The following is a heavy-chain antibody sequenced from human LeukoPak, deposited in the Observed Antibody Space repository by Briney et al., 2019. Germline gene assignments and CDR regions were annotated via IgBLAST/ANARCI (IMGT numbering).Heavy chain of an antibody. CDR2: IYYSGST. J-gene: IGHJ4*02. D-gene: IGHD3-16*01. CDR1: GGSISSYY. CDR3: ARTHYYDYVWGSFDY. V-gene: IGHV4-59*01. Sequence: PSETLSLTCTVSGGSISSYYWSWIRQPPGKGLEWIGYIYYSGSTNYNPSLKSRVTISVDTSKNQFSLKLSSVTAADTAVYYCARTHYYDYVWGSFDYWGQGTLVTVSS.